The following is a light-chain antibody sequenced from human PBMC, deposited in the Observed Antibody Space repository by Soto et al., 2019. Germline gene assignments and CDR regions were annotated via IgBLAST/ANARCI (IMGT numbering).Light chain of an antibody. V-gene: IGLV1-51*01. J-gene: IGLJ2*01. CDR2: DNG. CDR3: ATWDRSLSAGV. CDR1: SSNIGNNY. Sequence: QSVLTQPPSVSAAPGQRVTISCSGSSSNIGNNYVSWYQQFPEAVPRLLIYDNGKRPSGIPDRFSGSKSGTSATLVITGLQTGDEADYYCATWDRSLSAGVFGGGTKLTVL.